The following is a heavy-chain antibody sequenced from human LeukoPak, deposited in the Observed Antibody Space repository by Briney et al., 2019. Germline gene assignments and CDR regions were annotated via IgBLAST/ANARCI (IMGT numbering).Heavy chain of an antibody. CDR1: GGSISSSSYY. Sequence: PSETLSLTCTVSGGSISSSSYYWGWIRQAPGKGLEWIGSIYHSGSTHSNPSPKSRVTISVDTSKNPFSLNLSSVTAADTAVYYCARVGVGGPYYYMDVWGKGTTVTVSS. CDR2: IYHSGST. V-gene: IGHV4-39*01. CDR3: ARVGVGGPYYYMDV. J-gene: IGHJ6*03. D-gene: IGHD1-26*01.